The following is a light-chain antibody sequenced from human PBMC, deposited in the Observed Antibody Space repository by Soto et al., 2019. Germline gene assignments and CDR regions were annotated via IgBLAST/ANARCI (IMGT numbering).Light chain of an antibody. CDR2: GTS. CDR3: QQYSKWPIT. CDR1: QSLPSGL. J-gene: IGKJ5*01. V-gene: IGKV3D-20*02. Sequence: IVLKQSPATLSLPPGERVTLSCRASQSLPSGLLAWYQQKPGQAPRLLIYGTSNRATGIPDRFSGGGSGTDFTLTISRLEPEDFAVYYCQQYSKWPITFGQGTRLEIK.